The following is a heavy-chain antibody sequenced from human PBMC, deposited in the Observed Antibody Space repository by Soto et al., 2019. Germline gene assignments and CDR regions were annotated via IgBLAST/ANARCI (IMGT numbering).Heavy chain of an antibody. J-gene: IGHJ5*02. Sequence: SETLSLTCTVSGGSISSYYWSWIRQPPGKGLEWIGYIYYSGSTYYNPSLKSRVTISVDTSKNQFSLKLSSVTAADTAVYYCARGVVRGHWFDPWGQGTLVTVSS. CDR3: ARGVVRGHWFDP. D-gene: IGHD3-10*01. CDR1: GGSISSYY. V-gene: IGHV4-59*01. CDR2: IYYSGST.